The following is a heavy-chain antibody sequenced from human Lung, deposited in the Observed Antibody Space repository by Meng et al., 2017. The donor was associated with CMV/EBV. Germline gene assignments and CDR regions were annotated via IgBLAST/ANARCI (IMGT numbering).Heavy chain of an antibody. V-gene: IGHV1-2*02. CDR1: GYTFTGYY. J-gene: IGHJ6*02. Sequence: SXXVSXKASGYTFTGYYIHWVRQAPGQGLEYMGWINPNSGGTHYAQKFQGRVTMTRDTSISTAYMELNRLRSDDTAVYYCARGDLIVVVPATIPRVGMDVWGQGTTVTVSS. CDR3: ARGDLIVVVPATIPRVGMDV. D-gene: IGHD2-2*01. CDR2: INPNSGGT.